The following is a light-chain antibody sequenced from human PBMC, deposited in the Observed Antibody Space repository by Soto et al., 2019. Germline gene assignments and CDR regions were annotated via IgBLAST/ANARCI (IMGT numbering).Light chain of an antibody. CDR2: DAS. J-gene: IGKJ2*01. V-gene: IGKV1-5*01. CDR3: QQYNSYSYT. CDR1: QSISSW. Sequence: DIQMPQSPSTLSASVGDRVTITCRASQSISSWLAWYQQKPGKAPKLLIYDASSLESGVPSRFSGSGSGTEFTLTISSLQPDDFATYYCQQYNSYSYTFGQGTKREI.